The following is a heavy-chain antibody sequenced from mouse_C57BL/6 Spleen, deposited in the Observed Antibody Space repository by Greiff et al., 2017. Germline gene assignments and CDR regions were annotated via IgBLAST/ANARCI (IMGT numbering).Heavy chain of an antibody. D-gene: IGHD2-4*01. CDR2: ISYSGST. Sequence: EVKVIESGPGMVKPSQSLSLTCTVTGYSITSGYDWHWIRHFPGNELEWMGYISYSGSTNYNPSLKSRISITHDTSKNHFFLKLNSVTTEDTATYYCARDDYDRFAYWGQGTLVIVSA. CDR1: GYSITSGYD. J-gene: IGHJ3*01. CDR3: ARDDYDRFAY. V-gene: IGHV3-1*01.